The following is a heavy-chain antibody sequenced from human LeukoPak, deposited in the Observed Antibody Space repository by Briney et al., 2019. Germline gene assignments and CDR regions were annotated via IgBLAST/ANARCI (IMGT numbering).Heavy chain of an antibody. Sequence: ASVKVSCKASGGTFSSYAISWVRQAPGQGLEWMGRIIPIFGIANYAQKFQGRVTITADKSTSTAYMELCSLRSEDTAVYYCARGYCSSTSCYNYYYGMDVWGQGTTVTVSS. V-gene: IGHV1-69*04. J-gene: IGHJ6*02. CDR1: GGTFSSYA. CDR2: IIPIFGIA. CDR3: ARGYCSSTSCYNYYYGMDV. D-gene: IGHD2-2*02.